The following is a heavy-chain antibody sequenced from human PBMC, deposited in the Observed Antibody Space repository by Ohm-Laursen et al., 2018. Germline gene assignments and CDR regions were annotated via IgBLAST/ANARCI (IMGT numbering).Heavy chain of an antibody. CDR3: AKMTGTVDY. D-gene: IGHD1-1*01. CDR2: ISDRGGST. J-gene: IGHJ4*02. CDR1: GFTFSSYA. V-gene: IGHV3-23*01. Sequence: SLRLSCAASGFTFSSYAFSWVRQAPGKGLEWVSTISDRGGSTYYADSVKGRFTISRDNSENTLYLQMNSLRAEDTAVYYCAKMTGTVDYWGQGTLVTVSS.